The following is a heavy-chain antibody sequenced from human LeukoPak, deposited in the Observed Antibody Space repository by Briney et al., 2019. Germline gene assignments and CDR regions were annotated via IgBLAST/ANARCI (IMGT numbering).Heavy chain of an antibody. CDR3: ARAMAAHWGDAFDI. J-gene: IGHJ3*02. V-gene: IGHV3-30-3*01. Sequence: PPGGSLRLSCAASGFTFSSYSMHWVRQAPGKGLEWVAVISYDGSNKYTADSVKGRFTISRDNSKNSLYLQMNSLRAEDTAVFYCARAMAAHWGDAFDIWGQGTMVTVSS. CDR2: ISYDGSNK. D-gene: IGHD5-24*01. CDR1: GFTFSSYS.